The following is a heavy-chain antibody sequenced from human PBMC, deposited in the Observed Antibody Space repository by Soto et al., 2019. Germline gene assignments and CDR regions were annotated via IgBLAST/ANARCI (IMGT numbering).Heavy chain of an antibody. D-gene: IGHD4-17*01. CDR1: GGSISSSNYY. J-gene: IGHJ5*02. V-gene: IGHV4-39*01. Sequence: PSETLSLTCTVSGGSISSSNYYWGWIRQPPGKGLEWIGSIYYSGSTYYNPSLKSRVTISVDTSKNQFSLKLSSVTAADTAVYYCARPRDDYGDYFWWFDPWGQGTLVTVSS. CDR3: ARPRDDYGDYFWWFDP. CDR2: IYYSGST.